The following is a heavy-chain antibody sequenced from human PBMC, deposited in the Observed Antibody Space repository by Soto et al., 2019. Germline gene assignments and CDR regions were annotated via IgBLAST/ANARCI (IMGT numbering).Heavy chain of an antibody. V-gene: IGHV4-4*02. D-gene: IGHD3-10*01. CDR2: IYHSGST. Sequence: PSETLSLTCAVSGGSISSSNWWSWVRQPPGKGLEWIGEIYHSGSTNYNPSLKSRVTISVDKSKNQFSLKLSSVTAADTAVYYCARIGCGPNGSGSYYSCSFLDYWGQGTLVTVSS. J-gene: IGHJ4*02. CDR1: GGSISSSNW. CDR3: ARIGCGPNGSGSYYSCSFLDY.